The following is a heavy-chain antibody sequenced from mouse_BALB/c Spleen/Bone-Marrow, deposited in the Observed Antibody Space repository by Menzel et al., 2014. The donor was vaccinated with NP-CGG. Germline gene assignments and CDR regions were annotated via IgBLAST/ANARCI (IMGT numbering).Heavy chain of an antibody. CDR1: GFTFSDYY. CDR2: ISNGGGST. V-gene: IGHV5-12*02. D-gene: IGHD2-3*01. J-gene: IGHJ4*01. Sequence: EVMLVESGGGLVQPGGSLKLSCATSGFTFSDYYMYWVRQTPEKRLEWVAYISNGGGSTYYPDTVKGRFTISRDNAKNTLCLQMSRLKSEDTAMYYCARRGWYYAMDYWGQGTSVTVSS. CDR3: ARRGWYYAMDY.